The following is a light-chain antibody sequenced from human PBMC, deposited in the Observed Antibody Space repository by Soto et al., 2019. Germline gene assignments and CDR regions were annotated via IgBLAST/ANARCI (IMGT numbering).Light chain of an antibody. V-gene: IGKV3-15*01. Sequence: IVMMQSPATLSVSPGESDTLFSRARESVSCNLAWYQQKPGQAPRLLIDGASTRSTGVPARLSGRGSGTEFALSKSSLQPEDVAVYYCQQYNEWPLAFGQGTNVEIK. CDR3: QQYNEWPLA. CDR2: GAS. J-gene: IGKJ1*01. CDR1: ESVSCN.